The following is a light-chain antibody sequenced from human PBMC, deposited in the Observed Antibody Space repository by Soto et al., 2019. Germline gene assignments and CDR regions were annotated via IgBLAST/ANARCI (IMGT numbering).Light chain of an antibody. J-gene: IGKJ2*02. CDR1: QSVTSSY. CDR3: QQYGNSPPST. CDR2: GAS. Sequence: EIVLTQSPGTLSLSPGERATLSCRASQSVTSSYLAWYQQKPGQAPRLIIYGASSRATGIPDRFSGSGSGTDFTLTISRLEPEDFAVYYCQQYGNSPPSTFGQGTKLEIK. V-gene: IGKV3-20*01.